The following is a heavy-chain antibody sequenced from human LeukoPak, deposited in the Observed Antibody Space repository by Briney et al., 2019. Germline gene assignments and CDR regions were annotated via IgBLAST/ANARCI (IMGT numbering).Heavy chain of an antibody. J-gene: IGHJ4*02. CDR3: ARLTVTTNSDY. CDR2: IYYSGST. CDR1: GGSISTDY. Sequence: PSETLSLTCTVSGGSISTDYWSWIRQPPGKGLEWIGYIYYSGSTNYNPSLKSRVTISLDTSKNQFSLKLSSVTAADTAVYYYARLTVTTNSDYWGQGTLVTVSS. D-gene: IGHD4-11*01. V-gene: IGHV4-59*01.